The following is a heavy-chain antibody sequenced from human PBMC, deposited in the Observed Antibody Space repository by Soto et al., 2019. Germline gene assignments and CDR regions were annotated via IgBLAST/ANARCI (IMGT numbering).Heavy chain of an antibody. Sequence: SETLSLTCAVSGGSVTGNNYDWGWIRQPPGKGLEWIGTLYHSGSSNYSPSLRSRVTISVDTSKNQFSLRLNSMTAADTAIYYCARQESERYQRPFDYWGPGTLVTVSS. CDR3: ARQESERYQRPFDY. J-gene: IGHJ4*02. D-gene: IGHD2-2*01. CDR1: GGSVTGNNYD. V-gene: IGHV4-39*01. CDR2: LYHSGSS.